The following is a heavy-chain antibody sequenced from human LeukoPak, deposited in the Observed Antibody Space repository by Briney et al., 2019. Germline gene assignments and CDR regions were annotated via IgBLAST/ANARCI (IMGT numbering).Heavy chain of an antibody. D-gene: IGHD3-3*01. Sequence: GRSLRLSCAASGFTFSSYGMHWVRQAPGKGLEWVAFIRYDGSNKYYADSVKGRFTISRGNSKNTLYLQMNSLRAEDTAVYYCAKDLTYYDFWSGYFTGPGDFDYWGQGTLVTVSS. V-gene: IGHV3-30*02. J-gene: IGHJ4*02. CDR1: GFTFSSYG. CDR3: AKDLTYYDFWSGYFTGPGDFDY. CDR2: IRYDGSNK.